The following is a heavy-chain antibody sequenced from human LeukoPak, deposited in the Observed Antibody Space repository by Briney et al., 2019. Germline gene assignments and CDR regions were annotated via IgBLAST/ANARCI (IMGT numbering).Heavy chain of an antibody. CDR3: ASDGPGYYYGMDV. CDR2: SRNKRNSYTA. CDR1: GFTFSDHY. Sequence: GGSLRLSCAASGFTFSDHYMEWVRQAPGKGLEWVGRSRNKRNSYTAEYAASVKGRFTISRDDSKNSLDLRMISLKTEDTAVYYCASDGPGYYYGMDVWGQGTTVTVSS. V-gene: IGHV3-72*01. J-gene: IGHJ6*02.